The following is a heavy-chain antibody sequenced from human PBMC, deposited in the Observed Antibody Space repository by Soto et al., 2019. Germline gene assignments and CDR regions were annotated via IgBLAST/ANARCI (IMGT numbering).Heavy chain of an antibody. CDR3: ARHEIAAAGTKGWFDP. V-gene: IGHV5-51*01. Sequence: PGESLKISCKGSGYSFTSYWIGWVRQMPGKGLEWMGIIYPGDSDTRYSPSFQGQVTISADKSISTAYLQWSSLKASDTAMYYCARHEIAAAGTKGWFDPWGQGTLVTVSS. D-gene: IGHD6-13*01. J-gene: IGHJ5*02. CDR1: GYSFTSYW. CDR2: IYPGDSDT.